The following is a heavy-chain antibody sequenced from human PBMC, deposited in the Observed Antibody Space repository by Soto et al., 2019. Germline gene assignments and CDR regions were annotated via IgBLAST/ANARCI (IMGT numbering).Heavy chain of an antibody. D-gene: IGHD3-22*01. V-gene: IGHV3-15*07. Sequence: WGSLRLSCAASGFTFSNAWINWVRQAPGKGLEWVGRVKSKNDGGTTDFAAPVKGRFAISRDDSKNMVYLEMNSLQTEDTAIYYCTTDSYITSIIVRSDYWGHGTLVTVSS. CDR2: VKSKNDGGTT. J-gene: IGHJ4*01. CDR3: TTDSYITSIIVRSDY. CDR1: GFTFSNAW.